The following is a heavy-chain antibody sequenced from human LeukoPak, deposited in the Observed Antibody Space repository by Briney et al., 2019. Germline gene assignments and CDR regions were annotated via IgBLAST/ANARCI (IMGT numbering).Heavy chain of an antibody. CDR3: AKDIDCTSTNCYTFDY. CDR1: GFTFDDCA. V-gene: IGHV3-9*01. Sequence: GRSLRLSCAASGFTFDDCAMHWVRQAPGKGLEWVSGISWNSGSIGYADSVKGRFTISRDNSKNSLYLQMNSLRTEDTALYYCAKDIDCTSTNCYTFDYWGQGTLVTVSS. D-gene: IGHD2-2*01. CDR2: ISWNSGSI. J-gene: IGHJ4*02.